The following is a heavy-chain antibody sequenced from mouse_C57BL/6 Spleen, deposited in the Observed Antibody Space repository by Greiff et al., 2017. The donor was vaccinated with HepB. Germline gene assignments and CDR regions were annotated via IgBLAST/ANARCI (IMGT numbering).Heavy chain of an antibody. Sequence: EVMLVESVAELVRPGASVKLSCTASGFNIKNTYMHWVKQRPEQGLEWIGRIDPANGNTKYAPKFQGKATITADTSSNTAYLQLSSLTSEDTAIYYCARTTVVASTGFDYWGQGTTLTVSS. D-gene: IGHD1-1*01. CDR3: ARTTVVASTGFDY. V-gene: IGHV14-3*01. CDR1: GFNIKNTY. J-gene: IGHJ2*01. CDR2: IDPANGNT.